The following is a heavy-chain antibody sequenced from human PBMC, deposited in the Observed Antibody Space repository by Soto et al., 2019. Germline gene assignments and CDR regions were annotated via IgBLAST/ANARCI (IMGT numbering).Heavy chain of an antibody. J-gene: IGHJ4*02. Sequence: PGGSRLSCETSGFSFSVYGMHWVRQAPGKGLEWVAVIWYDASKQFYAASVEGRFTISRDNSKAILYLQMNSLRAEDTAVYYCAAWAEGATEVHWGQGTLVTVSS. V-gene: IGHV3-33*01. CDR1: GFSFSVYG. D-gene: IGHD2-15*01. CDR2: IWYDASKQ. CDR3: AAWAEGATEVH.